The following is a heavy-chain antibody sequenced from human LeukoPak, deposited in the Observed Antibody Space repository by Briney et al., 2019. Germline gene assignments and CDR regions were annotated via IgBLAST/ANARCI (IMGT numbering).Heavy chain of an antibody. Sequence: LRLSCAASGFTFSTYSMNWVRQAPGKGLEWIGYIYYSGSTYYNPSLKSRVIISVDTSKNQFSLKLSSVTAADTAVYYCARDRRSSGYYYSFDYWGQGTLVTVSS. CDR2: IYYSGST. CDR3: ARDRRSSGYYYSFDY. V-gene: IGHV4-30-4*08. D-gene: IGHD3-22*01. J-gene: IGHJ4*02. CDR1: GFTFSTYS.